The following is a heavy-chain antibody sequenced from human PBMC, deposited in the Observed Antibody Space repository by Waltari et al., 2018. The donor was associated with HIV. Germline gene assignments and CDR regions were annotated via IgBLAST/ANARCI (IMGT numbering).Heavy chain of an antibody. CDR2: ISYDGRNK. V-gene: IGHV3-30*18. J-gene: IGHJ6*02. CDR3: AKDRVFYYGSGSPLPGYYYGMDV. Sequence: QVHLVESGGGVVQPGRSLRLSCAASGFTFSSYGIHWVGQAPGKGLEWVALISYDGRNKYYVDSVKGRFTISRDNSKNTLHLQMNSLRPEDTAVYYCAKDRVFYYGSGSPLPGYYYGMDVWGQGTTVTVSS. CDR1: GFTFSSYG. D-gene: IGHD3-10*01.